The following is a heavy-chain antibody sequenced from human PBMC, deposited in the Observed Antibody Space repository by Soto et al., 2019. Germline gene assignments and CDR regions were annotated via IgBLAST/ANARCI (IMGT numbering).Heavy chain of an antibody. CDR1: GGSISSGGYY. Sequence: PSETLSLTCTVSGGSISSGGYYWSWIRQHPGKGLEWIGYIYYSGSTYYNPSLKSRVTISVDTSKNQFSLKLSSVTAADTAVYYCARDRNDFRSGPIDYWGQGTLVTVSS. CDR2: IYYSGST. CDR3: ARDRNDFRSGPIDY. D-gene: IGHD3-3*01. V-gene: IGHV4-31*03. J-gene: IGHJ4*02.